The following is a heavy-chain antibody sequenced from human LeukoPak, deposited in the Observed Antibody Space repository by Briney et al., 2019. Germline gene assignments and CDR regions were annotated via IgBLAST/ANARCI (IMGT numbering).Heavy chain of an antibody. CDR3: ARGGKWLSMYYFDY. Sequence: GSLRLSCAASGFTFSDYYMSWVRQAPGKGLEGVANIKQDGSDKDYVDSVKGRFTISRDNAKNSLYLQLNSLRAEDTAVYYCARGGKWLSMYYFDYWGQGTLVTVSS. D-gene: IGHD3-22*01. CDR2: IKQDGSDK. J-gene: IGHJ4*02. V-gene: IGHV3-7*04. CDR1: GFTFSDYY.